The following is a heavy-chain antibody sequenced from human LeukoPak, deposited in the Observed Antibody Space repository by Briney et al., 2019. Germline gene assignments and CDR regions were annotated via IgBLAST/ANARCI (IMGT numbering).Heavy chain of an antibody. V-gene: IGHV1-2*02. Sequence: WASVKVSCKASGYTFTGYWMHWVRQAPGQGLEWMGWINPNSGDTNYGQKFQGRVTMTRDTSIGTAYMELNRLTYDDTAVYYCGRDRHWNQGNFDYWGQGTLVTVSS. CDR2: INPNSGDT. CDR3: GRDRHWNQGNFDY. J-gene: IGHJ4*02. D-gene: IGHD1-1*01. CDR1: GYTFTGYW.